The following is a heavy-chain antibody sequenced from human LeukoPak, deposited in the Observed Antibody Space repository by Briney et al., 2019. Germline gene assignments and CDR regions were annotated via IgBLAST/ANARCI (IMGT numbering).Heavy chain of an antibody. J-gene: IGHJ4*02. CDR3: ARDYSGGTAMVHRFDY. CDR1: GYPFTSYA. V-gene: IGHV1-18*01. D-gene: IGHD5-18*01. Sequence: GSVKGSFKASGYPFTSYAMHLGRPAPRQRLGWVGWVSAYNGNTNYAQKLQGRVTMTTDTSTSTAYMELRSLRSDDTAVYYCARDYSGGTAMVHRFDYWGQGTLVTVSS. CDR2: VSAYNGNT.